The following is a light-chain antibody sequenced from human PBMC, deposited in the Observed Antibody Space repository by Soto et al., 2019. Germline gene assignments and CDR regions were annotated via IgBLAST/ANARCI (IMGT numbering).Light chain of an antibody. V-gene: IGKV4-1*01. CDR3: QQYYSTPRT. CDR2: WAS. CDR1: QSVLYSSNNKNY. J-gene: IGKJ1*01. Sequence: DIVMTQSPDSLAVSLGERATINCKSSQSVLYSSNNKNYLAWYQQKPGQPPKLLIYWASTREFGVPDRFSGSGSGTDFPLTISSLQAEDVAVYYCQQYYSTPRTFGQGTKVEIK.